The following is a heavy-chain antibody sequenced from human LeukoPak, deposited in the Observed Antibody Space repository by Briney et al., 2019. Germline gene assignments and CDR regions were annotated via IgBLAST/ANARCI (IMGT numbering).Heavy chain of an antibody. J-gene: IGHJ6*03. CDR1: GGSFSGYY. V-gene: IGHV4-34*01. Sequence: SETLSLTCAVYGGSFSGYYWSWIRQPPGKGLEWIGQINHSGSTNYNPSLKSRDTISVDTSKNQFSLKLSSVTAADTAVYYCARQGAAAGTLYYYYYMDVWGKGTTVTISS. CDR3: ARQGAAAGTLYYYYYMDV. D-gene: IGHD6-13*01. CDR2: INHSGST.